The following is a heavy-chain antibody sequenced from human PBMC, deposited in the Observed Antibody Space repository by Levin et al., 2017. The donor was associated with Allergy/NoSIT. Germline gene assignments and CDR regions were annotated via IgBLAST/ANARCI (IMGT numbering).Heavy chain of an antibody. CDR1: GYTFTSYG. CDR3: ARDLWDIVVVPAATSLFPPAMDG. V-gene: IGHV1-18*01. J-gene: IGHJ6*02. CDR2: ISAYNGNT. Sequence: PGASVKVSCKASGYTFTSYGISWVRQAPGQGLEWIGWISAYNGNTNYAQKLQGRVTMTTDTSTSTAYMELRSLRSDDTAVYYCARDLWDIVVVPAATSLFPPAMDGWGQGTTVTVSS. D-gene: IGHD2-2*01.